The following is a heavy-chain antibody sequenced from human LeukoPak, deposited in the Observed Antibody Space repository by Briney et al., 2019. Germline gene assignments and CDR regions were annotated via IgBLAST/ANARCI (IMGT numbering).Heavy chain of an antibody. CDR2: IWYDGSNK. CDR3: ARVRLSGSGSYYSDN. D-gene: IGHD3-10*01. V-gene: IGHV3-33*08. CDR1: GFTFSSYA. J-gene: IGHJ4*02. Sequence: GGSLRLSCAASGFTFSSYAMSWVRQAPGKGLEWVAVIWYDGSNKYYADSVKGRFTISRDNSKNTLYLQMNSLRAEDTAVYYCARVRLSGSGSYYSDNWGQGTLVTVSS.